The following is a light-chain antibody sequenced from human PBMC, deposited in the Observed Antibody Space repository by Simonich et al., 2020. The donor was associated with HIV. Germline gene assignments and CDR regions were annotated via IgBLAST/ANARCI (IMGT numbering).Light chain of an antibody. Sequence: DIQITQSPSTLSASVGDRVTITCPASQSISSWFALYQEKPGKAPMLLRYKASSLESGVPSRFSGRGSGTEFTLTISSLQPDDFATYYCQQYNSYPITFGQGTRLEIK. J-gene: IGKJ5*01. V-gene: IGKV1-5*03. CDR2: KAS. CDR1: QSISSW. CDR3: QQYNSYPIT.